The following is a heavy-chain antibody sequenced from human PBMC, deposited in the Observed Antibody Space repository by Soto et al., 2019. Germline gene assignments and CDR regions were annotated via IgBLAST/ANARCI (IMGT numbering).Heavy chain of an antibody. V-gene: IGHV3-23*01. Sequence: EVQLLESGGGLVQPGGSLRLSCAASGFTFSSYAMSWVRQAPGKGLEWVSAISGSGGSTYYADSVKGRFTISRDNSKNSLYLQMNGLRAEDTAVYYCAKASGWFGEFDYWGQGTLVTVPS. CDR2: ISGSGGST. CDR1: GFTFSSYA. D-gene: IGHD3-10*01. CDR3: AKASGWFGEFDY. J-gene: IGHJ4*02.